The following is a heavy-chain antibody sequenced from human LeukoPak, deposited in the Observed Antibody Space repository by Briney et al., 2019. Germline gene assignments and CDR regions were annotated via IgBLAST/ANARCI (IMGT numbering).Heavy chain of an antibody. J-gene: IGHJ4*02. V-gene: IGHV3-9*01. D-gene: IGHD2-2*01. Sequence: GGSLRLSCAASGFTFDDYAMHWVRQAPGKGLEWVSGISWNSVSIAYADSVKGRFTISRDNAKNSLYLEMNSLRTDDTALYYCAKDIGSTSWYLGNWGQGTRVTVSS. CDR1: GFTFDDYA. CDR3: AKDIGSTSWYLGN. CDR2: ISWNSVSI.